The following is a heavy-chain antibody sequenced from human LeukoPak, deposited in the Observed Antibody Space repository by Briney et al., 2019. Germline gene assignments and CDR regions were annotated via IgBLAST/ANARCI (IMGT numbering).Heavy chain of an antibody. CDR1: GGSISSYY. Sequence: PSETLSLTCTVSGGSISSYYWSWIRQPPGKGLEWIGYIYYSGSTSYNPSLKSRVTISVDTSKNQFSLKLSSVTAADTAVYYCARSPVAGARYYFDYWGQGTLVTVSS. V-gene: IGHV4-59*01. D-gene: IGHD4-23*01. CDR3: ARSPVAGARYYFDY. J-gene: IGHJ4*02. CDR2: IYYSGST.